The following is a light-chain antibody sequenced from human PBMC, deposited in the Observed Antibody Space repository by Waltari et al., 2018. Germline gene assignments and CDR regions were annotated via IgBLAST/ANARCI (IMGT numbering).Light chain of an antibody. CDR1: QNLTNNF. CDR3: QQYGTSPYT. CDR2: GAV. Sequence: IVLTQSPATVSLSPGDKARLSCRASQNLTNNFLAWHQQRPGQPPGLLIHGAVRRATGVSDRFSGSGSGTDFTLTISRLETEDSAVYYCQQYGTSPYTFGQGTKVEIK. V-gene: IGKV3-20*01. J-gene: IGKJ2*01.